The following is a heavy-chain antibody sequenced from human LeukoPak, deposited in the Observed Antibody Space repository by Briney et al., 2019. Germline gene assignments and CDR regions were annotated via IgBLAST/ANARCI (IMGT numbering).Heavy chain of an antibody. CDR2: ITPSGST. CDR3: ASSFYYDSRDY. Sequence: PSETLSLTCVVYGVSFSGYFWSWIRQPPGKGLEWIGEITPSGSTNYSLSLKSRVSISIDTSKKKLSLRLTSVTAADSAVYYCASSFYYDSRDYWGQGTLVTVSS. CDR1: GVSFSGYF. D-gene: IGHD3-22*01. J-gene: IGHJ4*02. V-gene: IGHV4-34*01.